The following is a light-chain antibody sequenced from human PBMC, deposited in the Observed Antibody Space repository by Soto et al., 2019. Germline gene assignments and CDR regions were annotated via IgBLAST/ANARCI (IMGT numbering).Light chain of an antibody. CDR2: AAS. CDR1: QGISSY. V-gene: IGKV1-9*01. CDR3: QQLNSYPIP. Sequence: DIPLTQSPSFLSASVGDRVTITCRASQGISSYLAWYQQKPGKAPKLLINAASTLQSGVPSRFSGSGSGTEFTLTISSLQPEDFATYYCQQLNSYPIPFGQGTRLEIK. J-gene: IGKJ5*01.